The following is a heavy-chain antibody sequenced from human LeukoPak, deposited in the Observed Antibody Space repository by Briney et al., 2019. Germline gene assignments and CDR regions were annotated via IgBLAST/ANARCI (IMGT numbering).Heavy chain of an antibody. V-gene: IGHV4-59*01. Sequence: SETLSLTCTVSVCSISSYYWSRIRQPPGKGLEWIGYIYYSGSTNYNPSLKSRATISVDTSKNQFSLKLSSVPAADTAVYYCARVRRQLGLWLAYWGQGPLVTVSS. CDR2: IYYSGST. CDR1: VCSISSYY. J-gene: IGHJ4*02. D-gene: IGHD6-6*01. CDR3: ARVRRQLGLWLAY.